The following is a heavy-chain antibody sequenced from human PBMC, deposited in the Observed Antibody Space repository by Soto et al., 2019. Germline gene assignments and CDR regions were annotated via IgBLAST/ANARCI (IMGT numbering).Heavy chain of an antibody. J-gene: IGHJ6*03. CDR3: ARGDCSGGSCYLNYYYYYMDV. D-gene: IGHD2-15*01. CDR1: GGTFSSYT. CDR2: IIPILGIA. V-gene: IGHV1-69*02. Sequence: QVQLVQSGAEVKKPGSSVKVSCKASGGTFSSYTISWVRQAPGQGLEWMGRIIPILGIANYAQKFQGRVTITAEKSTSTAYMELSSLRSEDTAVYYCARGDCSGGSCYLNYYYYYMDVWGKGTTVTVSS.